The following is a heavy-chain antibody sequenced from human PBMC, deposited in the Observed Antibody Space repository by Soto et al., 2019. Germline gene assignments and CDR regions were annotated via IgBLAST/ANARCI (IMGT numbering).Heavy chain of an antibody. CDR1: GYTFTSYG. V-gene: IGHV1-18*04. J-gene: IGHJ3*02. CDR3: ARDFGLSGSGSYPSPDAFDI. CDR2: ISAYNGNT. D-gene: IGHD3-10*01. Sequence: QVQLVQSGAEVKKPGASVKVSCKASGYTFTSYGISWVRQAPGQGLEWMGWISAYNGNTNYAQKLQGRVTMTTDTSTSAAYMELRSLRYDDTAVYYCARDFGLSGSGSYPSPDAFDIWGQGTMVTVSS.